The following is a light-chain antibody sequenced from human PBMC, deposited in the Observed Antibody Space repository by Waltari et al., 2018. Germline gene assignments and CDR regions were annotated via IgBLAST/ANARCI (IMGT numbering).Light chain of an antibody. CDR3: SSYTSRATWV. V-gene: IGLV2-14*03. Sequence: QSALTQPASVSGSPGQSIPISCTRTSSAVGVYNYVSWFQQHPDKAPRLLIFDVTNRPSGVSNRFSGSKSGNTASLTISGLQAEDEADYYCSSYTSRATWVFGGGTRLAVL. J-gene: IGLJ3*02. CDR2: DVT. CDR1: SSAVGVYNY.